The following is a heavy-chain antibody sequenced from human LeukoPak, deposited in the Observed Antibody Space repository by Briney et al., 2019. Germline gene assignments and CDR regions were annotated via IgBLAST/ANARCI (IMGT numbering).Heavy chain of an antibody. V-gene: IGHV4-61*01. D-gene: IGHD3-22*01. CDR1: GGSVSSGRYY. J-gene: IGHJ4*02. CDR2: IYYSGST. Sequence: SETLSLTCTVSGGSVSSGRYYWSWIRQPPGKGLEWIGYIYYSGSTNYNPSLKSRVTISVDTSKNQFSLKLSSVTAADTAVYYCARGVSSGYYYEENYFDYWGQGTLVTVSS. CDR3: ARGVSSGYYYEENYFDY.